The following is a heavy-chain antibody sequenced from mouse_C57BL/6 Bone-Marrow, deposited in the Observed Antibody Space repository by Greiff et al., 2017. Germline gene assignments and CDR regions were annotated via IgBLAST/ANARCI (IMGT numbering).Heavy chain of an antibody. CDR3: ARHEGFAWFAY. V-gene: IGHV5-2*03. Sequence: EVKLVESGGGLVQPGESLKLSCESNEYEFPSHDMSWVRKTPGKRLELVAAINSDGGSTYYPATMERRFIISRDNTKKTLYLQIGSLRSEDSALYYCARHEGFAWFAYWGQGTLVTVSA. CDR2: INSDGGST. CDR1: EYEFPSHD. J-gene: IGHJ3*01.